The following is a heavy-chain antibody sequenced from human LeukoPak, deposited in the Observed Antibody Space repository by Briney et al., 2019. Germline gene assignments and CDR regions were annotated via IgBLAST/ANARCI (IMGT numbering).Heavy chain of an antibody. CDR1: GGSISRYY. CDR2: IYYSGST. Sequence: WETLSPTCTVSGGSISRYYWSWIRQPPGKGLEWSGDIYYSGSTNYNPSLKSRVTISVDTSKNQFSLKLSSVTAADTAVYYCARVHYDILTGYYEFDFWGQGTLVTISS. D-gene: IGHD3-9*01. V-gene: IGHV4-59*01. J-gene: IGHJ4*02. CDR3: ARVHYDILTGYYEFDF.